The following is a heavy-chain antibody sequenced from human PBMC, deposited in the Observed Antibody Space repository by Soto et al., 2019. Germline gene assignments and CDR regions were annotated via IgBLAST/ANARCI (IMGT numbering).Heavy chain of an antibody. CDR3: ARDYYDDSGYYPGD. J-gene: IGHJ4*02. Sequence: QVQLVQSGAEVKKTGSSVKVSCKASGGTFSSYGISWVRQAPGQGLEWMGGIIPLFGTAKHAQKFQGRVTITAAESTSTIYMELSSLRSEDTAVYYCARDYYDDSGYYPGDWGQGTLVTVAS. CDR1: GGTFSSYG. D-gene: IGHD3-22*01. V-gene: IGHV1-69*12. CDR2: IIPLFGTA.